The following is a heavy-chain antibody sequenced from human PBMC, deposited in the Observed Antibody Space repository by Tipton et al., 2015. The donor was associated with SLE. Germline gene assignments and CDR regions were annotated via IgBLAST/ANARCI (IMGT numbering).Heavy chain of an antibody. CDR1: GFTVSSNY. J-gene: IGHJ6*02. CDR3: AREAGFSSLYNGMDV. Sequence: SLRLSCAASGFTVSSNYMGWVRQAPGKGLEWVSVIYSGGSTYYADSVKGRFTISRDNSKNTLYLQMNSLRAEDTAVYYCAREAGFSSLYNGMDVWGQGTTVTVSS. CDR2: IYSGGST. V-gene: IGHV3-66*01. D-gene: IGHD6-13*01.